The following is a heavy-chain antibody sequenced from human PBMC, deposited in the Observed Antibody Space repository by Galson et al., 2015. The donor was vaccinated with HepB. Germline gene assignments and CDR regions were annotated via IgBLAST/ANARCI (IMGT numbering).Heavy chain of an antibody. D-gene: IGHD2-2*01. Sequence: SVKVSCKASGYTFTSYGISWVRQAPGQGLEWMGWISAYNGNTNYAQKLQGRVTMTTDTSTSTAYMELRSLRSDDTAVYYCARDLGYCSSTSCYLSFWNYYYGMDVWGQGTTVTVSS. CDR3: ARDLGYCSSTSCYLSFWNYYYGMDV. CDR1: GYTFTSYG. J-gene: IGHJ6*02. V-gene: IGHV1-18*04. CDR2: ISAYNGNT.